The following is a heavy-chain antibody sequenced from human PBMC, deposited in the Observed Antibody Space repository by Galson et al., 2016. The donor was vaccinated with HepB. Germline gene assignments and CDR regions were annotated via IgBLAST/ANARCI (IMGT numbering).Heavy chain of an antibody. CDR3: ARDKERWVQYNYYFGMDV. D-gene: IGHD5-24*01. V-gene: IGHV1-46*01. J-gene: IGHJ6*02. CDR2: ITPNNGNT. CDR1: GYTFGSYP. Sequence: SVKVSCKASGYTFGSYPIHWVRQAPGQGLEWMGIITPNNGNTVYAQKFQGSVTMTSDTSTSTVYMGVSSLRSEHTAVYYCARDKERWVQYNYYFGMDVWGQGTAVTVSS.